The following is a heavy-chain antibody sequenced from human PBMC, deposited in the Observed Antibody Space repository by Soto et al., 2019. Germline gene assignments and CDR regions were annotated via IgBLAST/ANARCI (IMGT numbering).Heavy chain of an antibody. CDR1: GFTFSSYG. V-gene: IGHV3-30*18. J-gene: IGHJ4*02. CDR3: AKDRGWLQYFDY. CDR2: ISYDGSNK. D-gene: IGHD3-10*01. Sequence: QVQLVESGGGVVQPGRSLRLSCAASGFTFSSYGMHWVRQAPGKGLEWVAVISYDGSNKYYADSVKGRFTISRDNSKNTLYLQMNSLRAEDTAVYYCAKDRGWLQYFDYWGQGTLVTVSS.